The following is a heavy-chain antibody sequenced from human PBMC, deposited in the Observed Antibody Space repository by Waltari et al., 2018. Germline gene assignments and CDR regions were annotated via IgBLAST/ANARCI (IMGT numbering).Heavy chain of an antibody. D-gene: IGHD6-19*01. CDR2: INPNSGGT. CDR3: ARGGIAVAGKGYYYMDV. CDR1: GYTFTGYY. J-gene: IGHJ6*03. V-gene: IGHV1-2*02. Sequence: QVQLVQSGAEVKKPGASVKVSCKASGYTFTGYYMHWVRQAPGQGLEWMGWINPNSGGTNYAQKFQGRVTMTRETSISTAYMELSRLRSDDTAVYYCARGGIAVAGKGYYYMDVWGKGTTVTVSS.